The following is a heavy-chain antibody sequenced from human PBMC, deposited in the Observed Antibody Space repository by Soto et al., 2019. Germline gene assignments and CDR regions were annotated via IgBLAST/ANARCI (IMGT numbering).Heavy chain of an antibody. J-gene: IGHJ6*02. CDR3: ARVGVKLRLMSYYYGSGRRYYGMDV. V-gene: IGHV4-30-4*01. CDR2: IYYSGST. D-gene: IGHD3-10*01. CDR1: GGSISSGDYY. Sequence: SETLSLTCTVSGGSISSGDYYWSWLRQPPGKGLEWIGYIYYSGSTYYNPSLKSRVTISVDTSKNQFSLKLSSVTAADTAVYYCARVGVKLRLMSYYYGSGRRYYGMDVWGQGTTVTVSS.